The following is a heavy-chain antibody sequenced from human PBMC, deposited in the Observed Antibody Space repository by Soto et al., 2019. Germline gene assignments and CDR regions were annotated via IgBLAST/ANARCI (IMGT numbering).Heavy chain of an antibody. V-gene: IGHV1-3*01. CDR3: ARGHLAVVPVASWYYYMDV. Sequence: QVQLVQSGAEVEKPGASVKVSCKASGYTFTNYAVHWVRQAPGQRLEWMGWINAGNGNTRYSQKFQGRVTINRDTSARTAYMELSSLRSEDTAVYYCARGHLAVVPVASWYYYMDVWGKGTTVTVSS. D-gene: IGHD2-2*01. CDR2: INAGNGNT. J-gene: IGHJ6*03. CDR1: GYTFTNYA.